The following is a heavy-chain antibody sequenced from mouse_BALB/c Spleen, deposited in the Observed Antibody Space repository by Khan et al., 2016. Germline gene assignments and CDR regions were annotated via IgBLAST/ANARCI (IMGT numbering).Heavy chain of an antibody. CDR2: IKTETGEP. J-gene: IGHJ1*01. CDR3: ARRVRWYFDV. V-gene: IGHV9-2-1*01. Sequence: QIQLVQSGPELKKPGETVKISCKASGFTFTDYSLHWVKQAPGKGLKWMGWIKTETGEPTYADDFKGRFAFSLETSASTAYLQINNLKSEATATEVCARRVRWYFDVWGAGTTVTVSS. D-gene: IGHD2-14*01. CDR1: GFTFTDYS.